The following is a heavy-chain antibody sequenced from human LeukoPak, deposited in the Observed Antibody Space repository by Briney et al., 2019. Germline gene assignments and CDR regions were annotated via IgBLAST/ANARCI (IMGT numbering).Heavy chain of an antibody. CDR3: ARVDTAMVTYFDY. CDR1: GGSISSGDYY. V-gene: IGHV4-30-4*01. D-gene: IGHD5-18*01. J-gene: IGHJ4*02. Sequence: SETLSLTCTVSGGSISSGDYYWSWIRQPPGKGLEWIGYIYYSGSTYYNPSLKSRVTISVDTSKNQFSLKLSSVTAADTAVYYCARVDTAMVTYFDYWGQGTLVTVSS. CDR2: IYYSGST.